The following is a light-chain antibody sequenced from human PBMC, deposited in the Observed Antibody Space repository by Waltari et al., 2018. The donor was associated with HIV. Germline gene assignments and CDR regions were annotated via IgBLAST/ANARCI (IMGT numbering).Light chain of an antibody. J-gene: IGLJ2*01. CDR1: SSDVGGYNY. CDR3: SSYAGSNNLV. Sequence: QSALTQPPSASGSPGQSVTISCTGTSSDVGGYNYVSWYQQHPGKAPKPMIYEVYQRPSGVPDRFSGSKSGNTASLTGSGLQAEDEADYYCSSYAGSNNLVFGGGTKLTVL. CDR2: EVY. V-gene: IGLV2-8*01.